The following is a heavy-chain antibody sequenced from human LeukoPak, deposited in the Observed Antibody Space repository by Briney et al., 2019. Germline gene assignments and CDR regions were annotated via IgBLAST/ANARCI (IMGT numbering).Heavy chain of an antibody. CDR1: GGSFSGYY. Sequence: SETLSLTCAVYGGSFSGYYWSWIRQPPGKGLEWIGYIYHSGSTYYNPSLKSQVTISVDRSKNQFSLKLSSVTAADTAVYYCAGGKQWLSFDNWGQGTLVTVSS. J-gene: IGHJ4*02. V-gene: IGHV4-34*01. CDR2: IYHSGST. D-gene: IGHD6-19*01. CDR3: AGGKQWLSFDN.